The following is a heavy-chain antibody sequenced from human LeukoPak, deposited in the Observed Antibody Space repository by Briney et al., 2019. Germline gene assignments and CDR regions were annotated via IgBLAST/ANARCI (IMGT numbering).Heavy chain of an antibody. CDR1: GGSISSSNYY. V-gene: IGHV4-39*01. CDR3: ARHSSSTSPDRY. D-gene: IGHD2-2*01. Sequence: SETLSLTCTVSGGSISSSNYYWGWIRQPPGKGLEWIGSIYYSGSTYYNPSLKSRVTISVDTSKNQFSLKLSSVTAADTAVYYCARHSSSTSPDRYWGQGTLDTVSS. J-gene: IGHJ4*02. CDR2: IYYSGST.